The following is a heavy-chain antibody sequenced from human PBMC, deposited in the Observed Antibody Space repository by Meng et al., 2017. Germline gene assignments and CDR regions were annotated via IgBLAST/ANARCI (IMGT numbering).Heavy chain of an antibody. J-gene: IGHJ6*02. CDR1: GLTSSSYA. V-gene: IGHV3-30*01. D-gene: IGHD4-17*01. CDR3: ARDGAVTTEPYYYYGMDV. CDR2: ISYDGSNK. Sequence: GGSLRLSCAASGLTSSSYAMHWVRQAPGKGLEWVAVISYDGSNKDYADSVKGRFTISRDNSKNTLYLQMNSLRAEDTAVYYCARDGAVTTEPYYYYGMDVWGQGTTVTVSS.